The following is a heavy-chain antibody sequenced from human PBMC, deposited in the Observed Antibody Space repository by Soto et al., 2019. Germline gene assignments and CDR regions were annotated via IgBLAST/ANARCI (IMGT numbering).Heavy chain of an antibody. J-gene: IGHJ4*02. V-gene: IGHV4-31*03. D-gene: IGHD3-9*01. CDR3: ARVDHRGYFAILTDY. Sequence: NPSETLSLTCTVSGNSLSSGGHYWSWIRQHPGKGLEWIGHIYDSVNTYYSPSLRSRVTISADMSKNQFSLNLRSVTAAGTAVYYCARVDHRGYFAILTDYWGQGTLVTVSS. CDR2: IYDSVNT. CDR1: GNSLSSGGHY.